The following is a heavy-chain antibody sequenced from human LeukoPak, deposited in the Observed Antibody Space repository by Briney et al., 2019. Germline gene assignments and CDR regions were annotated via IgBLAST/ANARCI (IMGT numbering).Heavy chain of an antibody. Sequence: GGSLRLSCEASGFIFNTYWMTWVRQAPGKGLEWVANIKQGGTEKFHADSVKGRFTIARDNVKNLLILQMDSLRADDTAVYYCARAWYGSGNYYSRNYYDYYMDVWGKGTAVIVSS. D-gene: IGHD3-10*01. J-gene: IGHJ6*03. V-gene: IGHV3-7*01. CDR2: IKQGGTEK. CDR3: ARAWYGSGNYYSRNYYDYYMDV. CDR1: GFIFNTYW.